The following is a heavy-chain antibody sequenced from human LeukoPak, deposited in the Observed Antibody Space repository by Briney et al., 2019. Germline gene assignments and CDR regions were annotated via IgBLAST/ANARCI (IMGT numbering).Heavy chain of an antibody. CDR2: IYYSGST. Sequence: PSETLSLTCTVSGVSISNYYWSWIRQPPGKGLEWIGYIYYSGSTNYNPSLKSRVTISVDTSKNQFSLKLSSVTAADTAVYYCARDTPGGFQHWGQGTLVTVSS. J-gene: IGHJ1*01. D-gene: IGHD2-15*01. V-gene: IGHV4-59*01. CDR3: ARDTPGGFQH. CDR1: GVSISNYY.